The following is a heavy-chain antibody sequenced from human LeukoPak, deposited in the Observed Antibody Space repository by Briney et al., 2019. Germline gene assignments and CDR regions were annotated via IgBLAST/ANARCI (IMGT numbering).Heavy chain of an antibody. D-gene: IGHD3-22*01. V-gene: IGHV3-23*01. CDR1: EFSVGSNY. CDR3: AKKGFYDSSGYYDY. J-gene: IGHJ4*02. CDR2: ISGSGGST. Sequence: QTGGSLRLSCAASEFSVGSNYMTWVRQAPGKGLEWVSAISGSGGSTYYADSVKGRFTISRDNSKNTLYLQMNSLRAEDTAVYYCAKKGFYDSSGYYDYWGQGTLVTVSS.